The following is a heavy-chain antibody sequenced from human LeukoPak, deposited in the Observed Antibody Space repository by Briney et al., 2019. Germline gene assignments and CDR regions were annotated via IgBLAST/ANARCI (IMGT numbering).Heavy chain of an antibody. V-gene: IGHV3-15*01. D-gene: IGHD2-21*02. J-gene: IGHJ4*02. Sequence: GGSLRLSCAASGFTFSNAWMSWVRQAPGKGLEWVGRIKSKTDGGTTDYAAPVKGRFTISRDDSKNTLYLQMNSLKTEDTAVYYCTTPTNCGGDCFDNYWGQGTLVTVSS. CDR1: GFTFSNAW. CDR2: IKSKTDGGTT. CDR3: TTPTNCGGDCFDNY.